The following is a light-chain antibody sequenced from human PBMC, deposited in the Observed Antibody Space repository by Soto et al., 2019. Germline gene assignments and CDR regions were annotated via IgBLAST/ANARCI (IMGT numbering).Light chain of an antibody. Sequence: EILFSQSPCSLLLSPGERTTNSLRASQSVSNNSLFSDQQKPAKAPRLLTYGSSNSANGIPDSLSGSGSGTDFTRTISGLDPEYCVSYYCQQYSSAPWTFGQGTKVDIK. CDR3: QQYSSAPWT. CDR1: QSVSNNS. J-gene: IGKJ1*01. V-gene: IGKV3-20*01. CDR2: GSS.